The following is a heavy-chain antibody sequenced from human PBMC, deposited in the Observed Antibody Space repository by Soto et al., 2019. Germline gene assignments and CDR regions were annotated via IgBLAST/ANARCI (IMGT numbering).Heavy chain of an antibody. D-gene: IGHD6-6*01. CDR2: ISGSGGST. Sequence: GESLKISCAASGFTFSSYAMSWVRQAPGKGLEWVSAISGSGGSTYYADSVKGRFTISRDNSKNTLYLQMNSLRAEDTAVYYCAKMQLDQGGDYWGQGTLVTVSS. V-gene: IGHV3-23*01. CDR3: AKMQLDQGGDY. CDR1: GFTFSSYA. J-gene: IGHJ4*02.